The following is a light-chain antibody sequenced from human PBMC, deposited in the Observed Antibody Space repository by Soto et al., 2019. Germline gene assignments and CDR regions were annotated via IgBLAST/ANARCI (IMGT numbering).Light chain of an antibody. J-gene: IGKJ1*01. CDR3: QQYGSSPGT. V-gene: IGKV3-20*01. CDR1: QSVTSNY. CDR2: GAS. Sequence: EIVLTQSPGTLSSSPGERATLSCRASQSVTSNYLAWYQQKPGQAPRLLIFGASIRATGLPDRFSGGGSGTDFTLTISRLEPEDFAVYYCQQYGSSPGTFGQGTKV.